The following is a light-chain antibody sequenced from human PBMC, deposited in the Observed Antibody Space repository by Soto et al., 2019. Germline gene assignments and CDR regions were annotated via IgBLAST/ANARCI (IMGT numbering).Light chain of an antibody. Sequence: DIQMTQSPSTLSASVGDRATITCRASQSIGSWLAWYQQKPGKAPKLLIYKASTLESGVPSRFSGSGSGTEFTLTISSLQPDDFATYYCQQYNSYSTWTFGQGTKVDIK. J-gene: IGKJ1*01. CDR1: QSIGSW. CDR3: QQYNSYSTWT. V-gene: IGKV1-5*03. CDR2: KAS.